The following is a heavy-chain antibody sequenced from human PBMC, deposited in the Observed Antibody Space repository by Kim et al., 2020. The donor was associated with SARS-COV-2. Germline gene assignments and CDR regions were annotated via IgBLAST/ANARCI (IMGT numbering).Heavy chain of an antibody. Sequence: ASVKVSCKVSGYTLTELSMHWVRQAPGKGLEWMGGFDPEDGETIYAQKFQGRVTMTEDTSTDTAYMELSSLRSEDTAVYYCATDRVTDWEVAVAGTVFKLWGQGTLVTVSS. D-gene: IGHD6-19*01. V-gene: IGHV1-24*01. CDR1: GYTLTELS. CDR2: FDPEDGET. CDR3: ATDRVTDWEVAVAGTVFKL. J-gene: IGHJ4*02.